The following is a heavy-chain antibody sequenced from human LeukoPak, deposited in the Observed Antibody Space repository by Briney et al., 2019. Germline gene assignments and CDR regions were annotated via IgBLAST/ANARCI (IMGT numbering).Heavy chain of an antibody. V-gene: IGHV3-33*01. CDR2: IRTDGGEK. CDR3: ARIGYSTSWANFDY. J-gene: IGHJ4*02. D-gene: IGHD6-13*01. CDR1: GLTFRNYG. Sequence: GTSRRLSCAAAGLTFRNYGMAWVRQGPGKGRHWVASIRTDGGEKYHAGSVQGRFSTSRDNSKNTPYLQMDSLRAEDTALYYCARIGYSTSWANFDYWGQGTLVTVSS.